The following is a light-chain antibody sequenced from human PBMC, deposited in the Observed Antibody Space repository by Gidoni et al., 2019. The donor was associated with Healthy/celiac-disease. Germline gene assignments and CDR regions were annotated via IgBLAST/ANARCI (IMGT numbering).Light chain of an antibody. J-gene: IGLJ2*01. CDR1: NIGSKN. Sequence: YELNQPLSVSMALGQRARITCGGNNIGSKNVHWYQQKPGQAPVLVIYRDSNRPSGIPERFSGSNSGNTATLTISRAQAGDEADYYCQVWDSSTEVFGGGTKLTVL. CDR3: QVWDSSTEV. V-gene: IGLV3-9*01. CDR2: RDS.